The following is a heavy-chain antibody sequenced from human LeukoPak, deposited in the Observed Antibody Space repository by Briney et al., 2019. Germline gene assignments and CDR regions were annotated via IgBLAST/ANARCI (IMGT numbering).Heavy chain of an antibody. D-gene: IGHD2-15*01. CDR3: ARYCSGGSCHKPIYYFDY. CDR2: IYSGGST. Sequence: PGGSLRLSCAASGFTFSTYSMNWVRQAPGKGLEWVSIIYSGGSTYYADSVKGRFTISRDNCKNTLYLQMNSLRAEDAAVYYCARYCSGGSCHKPIYYFDYWGQGTLVTVSS. CDR1: GFTFSTYS. V-gene: IGHV3-66*01. J-gene: IGHJ4*02.